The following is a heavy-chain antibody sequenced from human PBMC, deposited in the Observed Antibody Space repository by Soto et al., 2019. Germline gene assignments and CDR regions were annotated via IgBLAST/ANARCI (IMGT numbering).Heavy chain of an antibody. J-gene: IGHJ2*01. V-gene: IGHV3-23*01. CDR1: VFTFIDYA. CDR3: AKVAGGLGYFDL. Sequence: GWSLRLSCVSSVFTFIDYAMTWVRQAPGKGPEWVATISATGGNIEYTDSLKGRFTISRDNSKNTLYLQLNGLTSDDTAVHYCAKVAGGLGYFDLWGRGTLVTVSS. D-gene: IGHD3-16*01. CDR2: ISATGGNI.